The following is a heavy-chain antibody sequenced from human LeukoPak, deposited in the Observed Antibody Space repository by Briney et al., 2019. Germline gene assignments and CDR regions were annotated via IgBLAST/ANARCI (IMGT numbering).Heavy chain of an antibody. CDR2: IIPSGVTT. V-gene: IGHV3-23*01. CDR1: GFTFSNYG. J-gene: IGHJ4*02. D-gene: IGHD5-24*01. Sequence: QPGGSLRLSCATSGFTFSNYGMNWVRHAPGKGLEWVSGIIPSGVTTYYADSVKGRFAISRDNSKNTVYLQMNSLRAEDTAVYYCARDDSLLQFGCWGQGTLVTVSS. CDR3: ARDDSLLQFGC.